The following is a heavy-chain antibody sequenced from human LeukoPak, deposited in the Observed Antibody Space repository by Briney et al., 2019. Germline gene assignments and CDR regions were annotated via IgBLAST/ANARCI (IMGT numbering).Heavy chain of an antibody. D-gene: IGHD3-3*01. V-gene: IGHV4-34*01. Sequence: SETLSLTCAVHGGSFSGYYWSWIRQPPGKGLEWIGEINHSGSTNYNPSLKSRVTISVDTSKNQFSLKLSSVTAADTAVYYCARSYDFWSGYYTPDDYWGQGTLVTVSS. J-gene: IGHJ4*02. CDR3: ARSYDFWSGYYTPDDY. CDR2: INHSGST. CDR1: GGSFSGYY.